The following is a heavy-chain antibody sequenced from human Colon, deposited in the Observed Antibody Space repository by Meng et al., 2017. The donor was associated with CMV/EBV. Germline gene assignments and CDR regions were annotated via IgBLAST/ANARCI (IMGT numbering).Heavy chain of an antibody. V-gene: IGHV4-4*02. CDR3: TRDRTTRFGDLLPFDY. Sequence: SLRTTSLWTLVRPPPRHALECVGELFHSGSTTHNPSLNSRVTMSVAKSTTEFSLPLNSVTAADTAVYYCTRDRTTRFGDLLPFDYWGQGTLVTVSS. J-gene: IGHJ4*02. D-gene: IGHD3-10*01. CDR2: LFHSGST. CDR1: SLRTTSL.